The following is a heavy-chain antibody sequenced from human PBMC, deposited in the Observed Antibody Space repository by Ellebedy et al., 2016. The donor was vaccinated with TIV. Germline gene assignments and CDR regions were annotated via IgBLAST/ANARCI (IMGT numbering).Heavy chain of an antibody. V-gene: IGHV4-61*05. CDR1: GGAISSSSYY. J-gene: IGHJ6*02. CDR3: ARGWFGSGMGV. CDR2: IYYSGST. D-gene: IGHD3-16*01. Sequence: SETLSLTCTVSGGAISSSSYYWSWIRQPPGKGLEWIGYIYYSGSTNYNPSLKSRVTISVDTSKNQFSLQLNSVIPDDTAVYYCARGWFGSGMGVWGQGTTVTVSS.